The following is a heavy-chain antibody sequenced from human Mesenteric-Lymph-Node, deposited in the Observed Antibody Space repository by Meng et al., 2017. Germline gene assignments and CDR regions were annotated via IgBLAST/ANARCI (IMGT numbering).Heavy chain of an antibody. CDR2: VYHRGDT. J-gene: IGHJ4*02. D-gene: IGHD1-1*01. Sequence: QVQLQQWGAGLLKPSETLSLTCAVYGGSISSDIWWSWVRQPPGKGLEWIGEVYHRGDTNYNPSLKSRVVISVDRSKNQFSLNLSSVTAADTAVYYCGRDQGRQLINHWGQGTLVTVSS. CDR3: GRDQGRQLINH. V-gene: IGHV4-4*02. CDR1: GGSISSDIW.